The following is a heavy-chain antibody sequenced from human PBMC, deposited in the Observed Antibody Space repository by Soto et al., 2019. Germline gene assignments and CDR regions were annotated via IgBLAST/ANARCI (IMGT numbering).Heavy chain of an antibody. V-gene: IGHV3-21*01. CDR3: ARDLSPATQYIAAAGIDY. CDR2: ISSSSSYI. Sequence: PGGSLRLSCAASGFTFSSYSMNWVRQAPGKGLEWVSSISSSSSYIYYADSVKGRFTISRDNAKNSLYLQMNSLRAEDTAVYYCARDLSPATQYIAAAGIDYWGQGTLVTVSS. CDR1: GFTFSSYS. J-gene: IGHJ4*02. D-gene: IGHD6-13*01.